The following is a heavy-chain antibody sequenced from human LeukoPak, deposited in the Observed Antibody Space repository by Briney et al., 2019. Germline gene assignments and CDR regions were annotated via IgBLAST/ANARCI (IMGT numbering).Heavy chain of an antibody. CDR3: ARLAGPFDY. V-gene: IGHV3-30*01. Sequence: PGGSLRLSCAASGFTFSSYAMHRVRQAPGKGLEWVAVISYDGSNKYYADSVKGRFTISRDNSKNTLYLQMNSLRAEDTAVYYCARLAGPFDYWGQGTLVTVSS. CDR1: GFTFSSYA. CDR2: ISYDGSNK. D-gene: IGHD2-15*01. J-gene: IGHJ4*02.